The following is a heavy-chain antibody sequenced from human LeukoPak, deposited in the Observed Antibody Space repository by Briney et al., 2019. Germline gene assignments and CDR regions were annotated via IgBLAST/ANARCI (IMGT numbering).Heavy chain of an antibody. D-gene: IGHD2-2*01. CDR1: GGSISSGDYY. V-gene: IGHV4-30-4*01. CDR2: IYYSGST. CDR3: GRDIVVVPAAPYSAYGMDV. Sequence: PSQTLSLTCTVSGGSISSGDYYWSWIRKPPGKGLEWIGYIYYSGSTYYNPSLKSRVTISVDTSKNQFSLKLSSVTAADTAVYYCGRDIVVVPAAPYSAYGMDVWGQGTTVTVSS. J-gene: IGHJ6*02.